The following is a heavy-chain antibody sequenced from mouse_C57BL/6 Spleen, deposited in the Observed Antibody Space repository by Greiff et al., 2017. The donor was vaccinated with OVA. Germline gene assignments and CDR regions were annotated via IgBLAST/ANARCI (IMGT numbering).Heavy chain of an antibody. CDR1: GYTFTSYW. D-gene: IGHD1-1*01. V-gene: IGHV1-55*01. J-gene: IGHJ2*01. Sequence: QVQLQQPGAELVKPGASVKMSCQASGYTFTSYWITWVKQRPGQGLEWIGDISPGSGSTNYNEKFKSKATLTVDTSSSTAYMQLSSLTSEDSAVYYCARVGSNSFDYWGQGTTLTVSS. CDR3: ARVGSNSFDY. CDR2: ISPGSGST.